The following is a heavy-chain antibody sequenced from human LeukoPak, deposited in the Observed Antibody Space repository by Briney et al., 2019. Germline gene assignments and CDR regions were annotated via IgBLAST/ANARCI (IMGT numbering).Heavy chain of an antibody. V-gene: IGHV3-7*03. CDR1: GFTFSSYW. CDR2: IKQDGSEK. D-gene: IGHD2/OR15-2a*01. J-gene: IGHJ5*02. Sequence: GGSLRLSCAASGFTFSSYWMSWVRQAPGKGLEWVANIKQDGSEKYYVDSVKGRFTISRDNAKNSLYLQMNSLRAEDTAVYYCARELAHLYGAVLPPWPQETLDTVS. CDR3: ARELAHLYGAVLPP.